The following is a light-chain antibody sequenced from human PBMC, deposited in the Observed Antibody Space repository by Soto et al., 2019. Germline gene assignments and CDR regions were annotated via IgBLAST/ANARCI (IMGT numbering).Light chain of an antibody. CDR1: SSNIGSNY. Sequence: QPDLTQPPSASGTPGQRGTISCSRSSSNIGSNYVYWYQQLPGTAPKLLIYRNNQRPSGVPDRFSGSKSGTSASLAISGLRSEDEADYYCAAWDDSLSGPSYVFGTGTKVTVL. J-gene: IGLJ1*01. CDR3: AAWDDSLSGPSYV. CDR2: RNN. V-gene: IGLV1-47*01.